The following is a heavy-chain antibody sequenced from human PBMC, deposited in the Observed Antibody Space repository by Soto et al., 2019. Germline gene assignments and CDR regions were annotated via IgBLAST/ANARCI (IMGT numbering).Heavy chain of an antibody. V-gene: IGHV3-23*01. CDR3: AKDLKSSGRPYYFGY. J-gene: IGHJ4*02. CDR1: GFSFSSYA. Sequence: VGSRRLSCAVSGFSFSSYAMSWVRQAPGKGLEWVSGISGSGGSTYYAGSVRGRFTIARDNSKNTLFLQMNSLRAEDTAIYYCAKDLKSSGRPYYFGYWGQGVLVTVSS. CDR2: ISGSGGST. D-gene: IGHD6-19*01.